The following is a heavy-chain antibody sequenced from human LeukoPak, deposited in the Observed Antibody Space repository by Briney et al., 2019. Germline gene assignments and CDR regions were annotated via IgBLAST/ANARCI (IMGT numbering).Heavy chain of an antibody. J-gene: IGHJ6*03. V-gene: IGHV4-4*07. CDR3: ARDLYTSGSSHYYYYMAV. D-gene: IGHD3-10*01. CDR1: GGSIGSYY. CDR2: IYTSGST. Sequence: PSETLSLTCTVSGGSIGSYYWSWIRQPAGKGLEWIGRIYTSGSTNYNPSLKSRVTISVDKSKNQFSLKLSSVTAADTAVYYCARDLYTSGSSHYYYYMAVWGNGTTVTVSS.